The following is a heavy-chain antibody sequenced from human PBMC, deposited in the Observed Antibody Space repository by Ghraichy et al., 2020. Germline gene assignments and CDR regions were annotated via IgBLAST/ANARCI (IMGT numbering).Heavy chain of an antibody. V-gene: IGHV4-61*01. Sequence: SETLSLTCTVSGGSVSSGNYYWSWIRQPPGKGLEWIGYIYYSGSTNYNPSLKSRVIISVDTSKNQFSLKLSSLTAADTAVYYCARGGGGFGEFLMGRNDYWGQGTLVTVSS. CDR2: IYYSGST. CDR3: ARGGGGFGEFLMGRNDY. J-gene: IGHJ4*02. D-gene: IGHD3-10*01. CDR1: GGSVSSGNYY.